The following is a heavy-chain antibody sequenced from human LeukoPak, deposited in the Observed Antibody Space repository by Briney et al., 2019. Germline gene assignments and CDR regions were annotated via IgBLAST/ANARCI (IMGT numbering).Heavy chain of an antibody. V-gene: IGHV1-46*01. CDR3: ARGLVVATSELDY. Sequence: ASVKVSCKASGYTFTSHYMHWVRHAPGHGLEWMGIIDPSGGATSYAQKFQGRVTMTRDTSTSTVYMELSSLRSEDTAVYYCARGLVVATSELDYWGQGTLVTVSS. J-gene: IGHJ4*02. CDR1: GYTFTSHY. CDR2: IDPSGGAT. D-gene: IGHD1-26*01.